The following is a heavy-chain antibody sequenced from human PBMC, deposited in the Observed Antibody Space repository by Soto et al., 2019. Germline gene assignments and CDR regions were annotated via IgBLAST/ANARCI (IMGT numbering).Heavy chain of an antibody. Sequence: QVQLVQSGAEVRKPGASVKVSCKASGYIFANYGISWVRQAPGQGIEWMAWISAYNGKTNYAQRVQGRLTLTTDTSTSTAYMELRSLRSDDSAMYYCARDVPALGVATLDSWGQGTLFTVSS. J-gene: IGHJ4*02. CDR3: ARDVPALGVATLDS. CDR2: ISAYNGKT. D-gene: IGHD3-3*01. CDR1: GYIFANYG. V-gene: IGHV1-18*04.